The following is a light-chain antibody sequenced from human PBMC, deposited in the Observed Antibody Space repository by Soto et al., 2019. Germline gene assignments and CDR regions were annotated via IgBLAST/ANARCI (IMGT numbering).Light chain of an antibody. J-gene: IGKJ1*01. V-gene: IGKV3-20*01. CDR3: HQYGSSVRA. CDR2: GAS. Sequence: EIVLTQSPGTLSLSPGERATLSCRASQSVYLNALAWYQQKPGQTPRLLIYGASTRATDIPDRFSGSGSRTDFALTISRLEPEDFAMYHCHQYGSSVRAFGQGTKLEIK. CDR1: QSVYLNA.